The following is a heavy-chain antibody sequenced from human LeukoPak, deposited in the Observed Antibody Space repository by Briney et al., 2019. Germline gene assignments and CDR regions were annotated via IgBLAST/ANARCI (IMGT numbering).Heavy chain of an antibody. J-gene: IGHJ4*02. Sequence: GGSLRLSCAASGFTFSSYGMHWVRQAPGKGLEWVAVISYDGSNKYYADSVKGRFTISRDNSKNTLYLQMNSLRAEDTAVYYCARGRHIVVVPASDWGQGTLVTASS. CDR1: GFTFSSYG. D-gene: IGHD2-2*01. CDR2: ISYDGSNK. V-gene: IGHV3-30*03. CDR3: ARGRHIVVVPASD.